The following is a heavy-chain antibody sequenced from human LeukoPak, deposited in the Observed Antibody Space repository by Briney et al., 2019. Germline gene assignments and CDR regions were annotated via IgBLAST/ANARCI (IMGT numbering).Heavy chain of an antibody. CDR2: IYTSGST. CDR1: GGSFSTYY. V-gene: IGHV4-4*07. CDR3: ARGDPFRAGWFDP. J-gene: IGHJ5*02. Sequence: PPETLSLTCTVSGGSFSTYYWSWIRQPAGKGLEWIGRIYTSGSTNYNPSLKSRLTMSVDTSKNHFSLKLSSVTAADTAVYYCARGDPFRAGWFDPWGQGTLVTVSS. D-gene: IGHD6-13*01.